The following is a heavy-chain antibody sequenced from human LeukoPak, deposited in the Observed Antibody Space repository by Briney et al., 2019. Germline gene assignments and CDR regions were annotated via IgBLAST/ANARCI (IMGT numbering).Heavy chain of an antibody. D-gene: IGHD3-16*01. Sequence: SETLSLTCTVSGGSISSYYWSWIRQPPGKGLEWLGYIYYSGSANYNPSLKSRVTISVDTSKNQFSLKLSSVTAADTAVYYCARVGGTNYYDYGMDVWGQGTTVTVSS. V-gene: IGHV4-59*01. CDR3: ARVGGTNYYDYGMDV. J-gene: IGHJ6*02. CDR1: GGSISSYY. CDR2: IYYSGSA.